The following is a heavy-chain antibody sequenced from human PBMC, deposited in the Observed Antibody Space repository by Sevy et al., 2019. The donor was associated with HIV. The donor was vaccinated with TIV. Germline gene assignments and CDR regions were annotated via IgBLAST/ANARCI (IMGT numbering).Heavy chain of an antibody. CDR2: IYYSGST. J-gene: IGHJ4*02. CDR3: ARDMGIAAAGTRGGFDY. V-gene: IGHV4-59*01. Sequence: SETLSLTCTVSGGSISSYYWSWIRQPPGKGLEWIGYIYYSGSTNYNPSLKSRATISVDTSKNQFSLKLSSVTAADTAVYYWARDMGIAAAGTRGGFDYWGQGTLVTVSS. D-gene: IGHD6-13*01. CDR1: GGSISSYY.